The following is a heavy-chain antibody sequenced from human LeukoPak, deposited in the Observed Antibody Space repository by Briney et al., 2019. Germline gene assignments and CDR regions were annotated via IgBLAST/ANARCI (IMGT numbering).Heavy chain of an antibody. V-gene: IGHV3-64*01. CDR3: AREPTGTFDF. Sequence: PGGSLRLSCSASGFTFSIYTMYWVRQPPGKGLEYVSGISGNGGTTYYASSVKGRFTISRDNSKNTLYLQMGSLRAEDMAVYYCAREPTGTFDFWGQGTLVTVSS. J-gene: IGHJ4*02. CDR2: ISGNGGTT. D-gene: IGHD4-17*01. CDR1: GFTFSIYT.